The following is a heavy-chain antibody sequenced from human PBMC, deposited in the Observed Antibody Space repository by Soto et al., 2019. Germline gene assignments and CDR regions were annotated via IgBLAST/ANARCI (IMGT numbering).Heavy chain of an antibody. D-gene: IGHD3-22*01. V-gene: IGHV1-18*04. Sequence: GASVKVSCKASGYTFTSYGISGVRQAPGQGLEWMGWISAYNGNTNYAQKLQGRVTMTTDTSTSTAYMELRSLRSDDTAVYYCARVRGMIVVVITAPYGMDVWGQGTTVTVSS. CDR1: GYTFTSYG. CDR2: ISAYNGNT. J-gene: IGHJ6*02. CDR3: ARVRGMIVVVITAPYGMDV.